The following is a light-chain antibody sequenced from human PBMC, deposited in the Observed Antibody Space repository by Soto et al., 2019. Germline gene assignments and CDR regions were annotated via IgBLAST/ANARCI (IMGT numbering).Light chain of an antibody. V-gene: IGKV1-39*01. CDR3: QQSNSTPYT. Sequence: PMSQSPSSLSASVGDRVTSTCLASQTVSIYLNWYQQKPGKAPKLLMYAASSLQSGVPSRFSGSGSGTDFTLTISSLQPEDFATYYCQQSNSTPYTFGQGTKVDIK. J-gene: IGKJ2*01. CDR2: AAS. CDR1: QTVSIY.